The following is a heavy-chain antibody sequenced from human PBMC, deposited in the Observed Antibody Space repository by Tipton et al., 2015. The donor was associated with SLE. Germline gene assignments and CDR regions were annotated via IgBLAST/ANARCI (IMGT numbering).Heavy chain of an antibody. D-gene: IGHD6-13*01. J-gene: IGHJ5*02. CDR1: GYTFTSYG. V-gene: IGHV1-18*01. Sequence: QLVQSGAEVKKPGASVKVSCKASGYTFTSYGISWVRQAPGQGLEWMGWISAYNGNTNYAQKLQGRGTMTTDTSTSTAYMELRSLRSDGTAVYFFARDCSPANWFDPWGQGTLVPVSS. CDR3: ARDCSPANWFDP. CDR2: ISAYNGNT.